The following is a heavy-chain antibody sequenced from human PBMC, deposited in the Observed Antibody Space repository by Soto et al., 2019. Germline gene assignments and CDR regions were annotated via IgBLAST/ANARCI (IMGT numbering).Heavy chain of an antibody. J-gene: IGHJ6*02. D-gene: IGHD6-19*01. Sequence: PGESLKISCKGAGYSFTSYWIGWVRQMPGKGLEWMGIVYPSDSDTRYSPSFQGQVTISADKSISTAYLQWSSLKASDTAMYYCARPREAGKNYYGVDVWGQGTTVTVSS. CDR3: ARPREAGKNYYGVDV. CDR2: VYPSDSDT. V-gene: IGHV5-51*01. CDR1: GYSFTSYW.